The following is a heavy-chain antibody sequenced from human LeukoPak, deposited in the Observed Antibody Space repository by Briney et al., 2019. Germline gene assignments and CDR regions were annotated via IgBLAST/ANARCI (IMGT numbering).Heavy chain of an antibody. CDR1: GGSISSYY. J-gene: IGHJ3*02. Sequence: SETLSLTCTVSGGSISSYYCSWIRQPAGKGREWIGRIYTSVSTNYNPSLKTRVTISVDTSKNHFSRKLSSVTAAAPAVYYCARDAAGTGSPPHQEDAFDIWGQGTMVTVSS. V-gene: IGHV4-4*07. D-gene: IGHD7-27*01. CDR3: ARDAAGTGSPPHQEDAFDI. CDR2: IYTSVST.